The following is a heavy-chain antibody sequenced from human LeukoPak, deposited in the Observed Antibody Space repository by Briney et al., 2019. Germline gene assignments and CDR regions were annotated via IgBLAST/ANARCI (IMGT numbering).Heavy chain of an antibody. Sequence: PGGSLRLSCAASGFTFSSYAMSWVRQAPGKGLEWVSAISGSGGSTYYADSVKGRFTISRDNSKNTLYLQMNSLRAEDTAVYYCARESPKYCSGGSCYFGDYWGQGTLVTVSS. V-gene: IGHV3-23*01. CDR3: ARESPKYCSGGSCYFGDY. CDR2: ISGSGGST. CDR1: GFTFSSYA. D-gene: IGHD2-15*01. J-gene: IGHJ4*02.